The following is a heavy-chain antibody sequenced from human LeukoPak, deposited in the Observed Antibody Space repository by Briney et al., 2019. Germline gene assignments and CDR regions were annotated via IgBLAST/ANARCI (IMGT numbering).Heavy chain of an antibody. CDR2: IHYCGST. CDR1: GGSLSNSSYY. Sequence: PSETVSLTCTVSGGSLSNSSYYWGWIRQPPGKGLERIGSIHYCGSTYYNPSLKSRVTISVDTSKNQFSLKLSSVDAADTGVYYCGRLDLALGYYLNSFDYWGQGTLVTVSS. J-gene: IGHJ4*02. CDR3: GRLDLALGYYLNSFDY. V-gene: IGHV4-39*01. D-gene: IGHD3-22*01.